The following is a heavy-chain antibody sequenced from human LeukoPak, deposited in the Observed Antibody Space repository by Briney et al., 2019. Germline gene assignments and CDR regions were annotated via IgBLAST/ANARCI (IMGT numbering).Heavy chain of an antibody. V-gene: IGHV1-2*02. CDR3: VRDLVWQWLVGMDV. J-gene: IGHJ6*02. CDR2: INPNSGGT. CDR1: GYTFTGYS. Sequence: GSLKLSCTASGYTFTGYSMRWVRQAPGQGLEWVGWINPNSGGTNYAQTLKGRVTMTRDTSISTAYMELSRLRSDGTGVYYTVRDLVWQWLVGMDVSSQATT. D-gene: IGHD6-19*01.